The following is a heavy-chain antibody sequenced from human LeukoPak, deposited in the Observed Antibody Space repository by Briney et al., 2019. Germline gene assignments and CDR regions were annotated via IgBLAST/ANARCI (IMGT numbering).Heavy chain of an antibody. Sequence: PGGSLRLSCAASGFTFSRYPMIWVRQAPGKGLEWVSTLGSGGGGTYYADSVRGRFTISRDDSKNTLYLEMFSLTAEDTARYYCAKGYSSGWYAFDSWGQGTLVTVSS. CDR3: AKGYSSGWYAFDS. D-gene: IGHD6-19*01. CDR2: LGSGGGGT. V-gene: IGHV3-23*01. CDR1: GFTFSRYP. J-gene: IGHJ4*02.